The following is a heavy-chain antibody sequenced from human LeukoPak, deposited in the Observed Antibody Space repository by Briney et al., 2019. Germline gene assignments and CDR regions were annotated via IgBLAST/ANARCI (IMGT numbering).Heavy chain of an antibody. Sequence: PSETLSLTCTVSGGSISSYYWSWIRQPAGKGLEWIGRIYTSGSTNYNPSLKSRVTMSVDTPKNQFSLKLSSVTAADTAVYYCARTPRRAAAGTFYYYYYYMDVWGKGTTVTVSS. CDR1: GGSISSYY. CDR3: ARTPRRAAAGTFYYYYYYMDV. V-gene: IGHV4-4*07. D-gene: IGHD6-13*01. J-gene: IGHJ6*03. CDR2: IYTSGST.